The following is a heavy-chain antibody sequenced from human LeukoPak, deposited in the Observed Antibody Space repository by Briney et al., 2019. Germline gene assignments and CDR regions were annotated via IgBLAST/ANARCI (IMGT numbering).Heavy chain of an antibody. CDR3: AREGSSGYYSATDAFDI. D-gene: IGHD3-22*01. J-gene: IGHJ3*02. Sequence: ASVKVSCKASGYTFTSYGISRVRQAPGQGLEWMGWISAYNGNTNYAQKLQGRVTMTTDTSTSTAYMELRSLRSDDTAVYYCAREGSSGYYSATDAFDIWGQGTMVTVSS. CDR1: GYTFTSYG. V-gene: IGHV1-18*01. CDR2: ISAYNGNT.